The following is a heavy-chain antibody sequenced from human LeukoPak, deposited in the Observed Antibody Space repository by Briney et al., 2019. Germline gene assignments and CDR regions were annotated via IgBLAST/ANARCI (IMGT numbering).Heavy chain of an antibody. CDR1: GFVFSNYG. D-gene: IGHD2-15*01. CDR2: IRYSGSNK. V-gene: IGHV3-30*02. Sequence: PGGSLRLSCAASGFVFSNYGMHWVRQAPGKGLEWVAFIRYSGSNKDYADSVKGRFTISRDNSKNTLYLQMDSLRAEDTAVYYCAKDRGGYCSGVSCYVGDYWGQGTLVTVSS. J-gene: IGHJ4*02. CDR3: AKDRGGYCSGVSCYVGDY.